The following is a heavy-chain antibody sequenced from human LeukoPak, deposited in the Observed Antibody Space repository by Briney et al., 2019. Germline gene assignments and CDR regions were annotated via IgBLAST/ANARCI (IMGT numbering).Heavy chain of an antibody. CDR1: GYTFTGYY. V-gene: IGHV1-2*02. CDR3: ARESYSGWYCDY. J-gene: IGHJ4*02. D-gene: IGHD6-19*01. CDR2: INPNSGGT. Sequence: PWASVKVACKASGYTFTGYYMHWVRQAPGQGLEWMGWINPNSGGTNYAQKIQGRVTMTRDTSISTAYMELSRLRSDDTAVYYCARESYSGWYCDYWGQGTLVTVSS.